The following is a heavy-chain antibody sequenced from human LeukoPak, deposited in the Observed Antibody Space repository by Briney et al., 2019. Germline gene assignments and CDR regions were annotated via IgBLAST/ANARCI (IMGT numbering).Heavy chain of an antibody. CDR3: VHREVGTVGFFLDY. D-gene: IGHD3-10*01. J-gene: IGHJ4*02. V-gene: IGHV2-5*02. CDR2: IYGDDDK. Sequence: VSGPTLVNPTQTLTLTCSFSGFSLNTGGVGVAWIRQPPRKALEWLALIYGDDDKEYSPSLKSRLTITKDTSKSQVVLTMTNMDPEDTATYYCVHREVGTVGFFLDYWGQGTLVTVSS. CDR1: GFSLNTGGVG.